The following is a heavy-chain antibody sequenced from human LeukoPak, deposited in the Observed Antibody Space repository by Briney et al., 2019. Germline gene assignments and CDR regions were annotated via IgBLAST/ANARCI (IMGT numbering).Heavy chain of an antibody. D-gene: IGHD2-15*01. CDR2: IFPGDSDT. CDR3: ARRGYCSGGDCFSADFDL. Sequence: GESLKISCKGSGYSFTSYWIAWVRQMPGKGLGWMGIIFPGDSDTRYSPSFHGQVTMSADKSSSTAYVQWSSLKASDTAMYYCARRGYCSGGDCFSADFDLWGQGTMVTVSS. CDR1: GYSFTSYW. J-gene: IGHJ3*01. V-gene: IGHV5-51*01.